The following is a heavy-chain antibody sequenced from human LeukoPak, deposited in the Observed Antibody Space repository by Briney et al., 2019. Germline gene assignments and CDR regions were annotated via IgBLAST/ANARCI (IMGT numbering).Heavy chain of an antibody. V-gene: IGHV3-23*01. CDR1: GFTFSSYA. CDR3: AKGYSIVGPTTFFDY. Sequence: GGSLRLSCAASGFTFSSYAMHWVRQAPGKGLEWVSSISGSGDTTYYADSVKGRFTISRDNSKNTLYLQMNSLRAEDTAVYYCAKGYSIVGPTTFFDYWGQGTLVTVSS. D-gene: IGHD1-26*01. CDR2: ISGSGDTT. J-gene: IGHJ4*02.